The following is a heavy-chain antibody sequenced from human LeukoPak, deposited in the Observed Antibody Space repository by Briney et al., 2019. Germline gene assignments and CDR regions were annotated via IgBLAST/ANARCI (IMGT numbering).Heavy chain of an antibody. CDR3: AREAYYDSSGYSSAFDI. J-gene: IGHJ3*02. V-gene: IGHV4-39*07. D-gene: IGHD3-22*01. CDR2: IYYSGNT. Sequence: SETLSLTCTVSGVSISSSNSYWGWIRQPPGKGLEWIGSIYYSGNTYYNPSLKSRVTISVDTSKNQFSLKLSSVTAADTAVHYCAREAYYDSSGYSSAFDIWGQGTMVTVSS. CDR1: GVSISSSNSY.